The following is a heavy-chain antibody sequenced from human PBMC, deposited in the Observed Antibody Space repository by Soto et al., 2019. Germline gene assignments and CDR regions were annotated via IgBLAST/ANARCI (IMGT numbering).Heavy chain of an antibody. CDR2: INHSGST. Sequence: PSETLSLTCAVYGGSFSGYYWSWIRQPPGKGLEWIGEINHSGSTNYNPSLKSRVTISVDTSRNQFSLKLSSVTAADTAVYYCAGVRYFDWLPPDAFDIWGQGTMVTVSS. V-gene: IGHV4-34*09. J-gene: IGHJ3*02. CDR3: AGVRYFDWLPPDAFDI. D-gene: IGHD3-9*01. CDR1: GGSFSGYY.